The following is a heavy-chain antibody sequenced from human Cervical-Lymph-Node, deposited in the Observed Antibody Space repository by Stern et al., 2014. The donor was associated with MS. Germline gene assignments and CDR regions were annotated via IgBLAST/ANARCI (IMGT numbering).Heavy chain of an antibody. CDR2: IIPIFGTA. CDR3: ARGELKEGLVRGMDV. Sequence: VPLGQSGAEVKNPGSSVKLSCTASGGTFSSYAIRWVRHRPRQGLEWMGGIIPIFGTANYAQKFQGRVTITADESTSTAYMELSSLRSEDTAVYYCARGELKEGLVRGMDVWGQGTTVTVSS. CDR1: GGTFSSYA. V-gene: IGHV1-69*01. J-gene: IGHJ6*02. D-gene: IGHD1-26*01.